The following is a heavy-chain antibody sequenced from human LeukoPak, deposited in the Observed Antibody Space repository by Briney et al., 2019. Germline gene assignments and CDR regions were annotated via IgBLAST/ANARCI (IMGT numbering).Heavy chain of an antibody. V-gene: IGHV3-53*01. CDR1: GFTFSTSA. D-gene: IGHD3-22*01. J-gene: IGHJ4*02. CDR3: ARTYYYDSSGYYLYYFDY. Sequence: GGSLRLSCAASGFTFSTSAMSWVRQAPGKGLEWVSVIYSGGSTYYADSVKGRFTISRDNSKNTLYLQMNSLRAEDTAVYYCARTYYYDSSGYYLYYFDYWGQGTLVTVSS. CDR2: IYSGGST.